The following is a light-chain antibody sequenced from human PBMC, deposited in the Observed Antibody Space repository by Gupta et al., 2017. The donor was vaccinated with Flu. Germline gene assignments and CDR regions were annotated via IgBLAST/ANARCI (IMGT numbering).Light chain of an antibody. V-gene: IGLV3-19*01. CDR3: NSRDRSGQLWI. CDR1: SLRSYY. CDR2: GKN. J-gene: IGLJ2*01. Sequence: GQIVRITCQGDSLRSYYASWYQQKPGQDPVRVVFGKNSRSSGIPDRFSGSSSGDNASLTISGAEAEDEADDYCNSRDRSGQLWIFGGGTKLTVL.